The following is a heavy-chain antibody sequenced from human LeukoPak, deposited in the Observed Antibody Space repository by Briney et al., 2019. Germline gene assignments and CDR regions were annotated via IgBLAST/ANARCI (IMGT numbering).Heavy chain of an antibody. Sequence: SVKVSCKASGYTFTSYGISWVRQAPGQGLEWMGRIIPIFGTANYAQKFQGRVTITTDESTSTAYMELSSLRSEDTAVYYCATSRTSYGVGFDYWGQGTLVTVSS. V-gene: IGHV1-69*05. CDR1: GYTFTSYG. J-gene: IGHJ4*02. CDR3: ATSRTSYGVGFDY. D-gene: IGHD4-17*01. CDR2: IIPIFGTA.